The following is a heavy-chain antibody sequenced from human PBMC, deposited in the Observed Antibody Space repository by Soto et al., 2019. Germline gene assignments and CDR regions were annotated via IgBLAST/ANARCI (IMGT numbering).Heavy chain of an antibody. CDR3: ARRAVECGGDCFWFDL. V-gene: IGHV5-51*01. CDR1: EDSFTNYL. CDR2: IYLGDSDA. D-gene: IGHD2-21*02. J-gene: IGHJ5*02. Sequence: VPLTHSCRGAEDSFTNYLIALVSTMPGKGLEWMGIIYLGDSDARYSPSFQGQVTISADKSISTAYLQWSSLKASDTAMYYCARRAVECGGDCFWFDLWGQGTRVTVS.